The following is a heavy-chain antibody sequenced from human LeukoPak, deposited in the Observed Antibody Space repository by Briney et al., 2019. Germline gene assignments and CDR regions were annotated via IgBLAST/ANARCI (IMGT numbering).Heavy chain of an antibody. V-gene: IGHV4-59*01. CDR2: IYYSGST. CDR3: ARGGHYYDSTGWFDP. CDR1: GGSISSYY. D-gene: IGHD3-22*01. J-gene: IGHJ5*02. Sequence: PSETLSLTCTVSGGSISSYYWSWIWQPPGKRLEWIGYIYYSGSTNYNPSLKSRVTISVDTSKNQFSLKLSSVTAADTAVYYCARGGHYYDSTGWFDPWGQGTLVTVSS.